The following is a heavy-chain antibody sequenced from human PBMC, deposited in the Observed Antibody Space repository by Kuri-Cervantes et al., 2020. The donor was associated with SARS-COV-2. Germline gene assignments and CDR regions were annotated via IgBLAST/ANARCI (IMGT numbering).Heavy chain of an antibody. CDR3: ARSPDLWWFDP. CDR1: GGSISSSSYY. Sequence: SETLSLTCTVYGGSISSSSYYWGWIRQPPGKGLEWIGSIYYSRSTYYNPSLKSRVTISVDTSKNQFSLKLSSVTAADTAVYDCARSPDLWWFDPWGQGTLVTVSS. J-gene: IGHJ5*02. CDR2: IYYSRST. D-gene: IGHD3-3*01. V-gene: IGHV4-39*07.